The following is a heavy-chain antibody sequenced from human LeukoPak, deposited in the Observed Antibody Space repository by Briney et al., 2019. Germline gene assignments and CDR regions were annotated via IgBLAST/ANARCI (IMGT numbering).Heavy chain of an antibody. D-gene: IGHD6-13*01. V-gene: IGHV3-48*01. Sequence: GGSLRLSCAASGFTFSIYTMNWVRQAPGKGLEWVSYISSSSSTIYYADSVKDRFTISRDNAKNSLYLQMNSLRAEDTAMYYFARELSSAAGHANWFDPWGQGTLVTVSS. CDR2: ISSSSSTI. J-gene: IGHJ5*02. CDR1: GFTFSIYT. CDR3: ARELSSAAGHANWFDP.